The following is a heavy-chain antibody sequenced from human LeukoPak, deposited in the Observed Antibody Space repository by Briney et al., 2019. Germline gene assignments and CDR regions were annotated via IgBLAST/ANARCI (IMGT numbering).Heavy chain of an antibody. Sequence: GGSLRLSCAASGFTFSSYSMNWVRQAPGKGLEWVSSISSSSSYIYYADSVKGRFTISRDNAKNSLYLQMNSLRAEDTAVYYCARDRMAAAGTTSPYYFDYWGQGTLVTVSS. D-gene: IGHD6-13*01. J-gene: IGHJ4*02. CDR1: GFTFSSYS. V-gene: IGHV3-21*01. CDR3: ARDRMAAAGTTSPYYFDY. CDR2: ISSSSSYI.